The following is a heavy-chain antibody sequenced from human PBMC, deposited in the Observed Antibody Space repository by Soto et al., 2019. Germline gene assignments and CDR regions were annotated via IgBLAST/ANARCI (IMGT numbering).Heavy chain of an antibody. CDR3: AKESGHYYGSGEIDY. CDR2: ISGSGGST. CDR1: GFTFSSYA. Sequence: GGSLRLSCAASGFTFSSYAMSWVRQAPGKGLEWVSAISGSGGSTYYADSVKGRFTISRDNSKNTLYLQMNSLRSEDTAVYYCAKESGHYYGSGEIDYWGQGTLVTVSS. J-gene: IGHJ4*02. V-gene: IGHV3-23*01. D-gene: IGHD3-10*01.